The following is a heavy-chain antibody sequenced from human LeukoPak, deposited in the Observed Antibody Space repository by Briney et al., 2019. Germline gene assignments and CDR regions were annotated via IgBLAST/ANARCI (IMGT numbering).Heavy chain of an antibody. D-gene: IGHD2-2*03. V-gene: IGHV4-59*08. J-gene: IGHJ4*02. CDR1: GGSISSYY. CDR3: ARHQGGYCSSTSCYSPLPPDY. Sequence: PSETLSLTCTVSGGSISSYYWSWIRQPPGKGLEWIGYIYYSGSTNYNPSLKSRVTISVDTSKKQFSLKLSSVTAADTAVYYCARHQGGYCSSTSCYSPLPPDYWGQGTLVTVSS. CDR2: IYYSGST.